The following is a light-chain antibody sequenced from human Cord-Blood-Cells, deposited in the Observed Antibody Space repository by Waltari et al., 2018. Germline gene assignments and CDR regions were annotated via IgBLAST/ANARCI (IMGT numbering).Light chain of an antibody. CDR1: QGMSSW. CDR2: AAA. CDR3: QQANNFPQT. V-gene: IGKV1-12*01. Sequence: DIQMTQSPSSVSASVGDRVNITCRASQGMSSWLAWYQQTPGKAPKLLIYAAAIVQGGVPSSFSGLGSGTDFTLTIGSLQPEDFATYDCQQANNFPQTFGHVTKVEIK. J-gene: IGKJ1*01.